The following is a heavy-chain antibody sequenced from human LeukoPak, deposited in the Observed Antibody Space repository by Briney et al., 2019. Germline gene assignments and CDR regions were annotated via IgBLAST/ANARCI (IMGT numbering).Heavy chain of an antibody. J-gene: IGHJ5*02. CDR2: NSGSGGST. CDR3: AKRANGYSYGPNWFDP. CDR1: GFTFSSYA. Sequence: GGSLRLSCAASGFTFSSYAMSWLRQAPGKGLEWVSANSGSGGSTYYADSVKGRFTISRDNSKNTLYLQMNSLRAEDTAVYYCAKRANGYSYGPNWFDPWGQGTLVTVSS. D-gene: IGHD5-18*01. V-gene: IGHV3-23*01.